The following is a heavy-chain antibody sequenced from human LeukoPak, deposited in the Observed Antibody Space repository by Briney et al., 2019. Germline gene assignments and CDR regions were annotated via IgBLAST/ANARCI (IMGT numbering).Heavy chain of an antibody. CDR1: GFTIDDYA. CDR3: AKDFYGTSSAAFDS. D-gene: IGHD6-6*01. CDR2: ISWASGDI. Sequence: PGRSLRLSCAASGFTIDDYAMHWVRQGPGKGLEWVSGISWASGDIGYADSVKGRFTISRDNAKNSLYLQMNSLRADDTALYYCAKDFYGTSSAAFDSWGQGTLVTVSS. V-gene: IGHV3-9*01. J-gene: IGHJ4*02.